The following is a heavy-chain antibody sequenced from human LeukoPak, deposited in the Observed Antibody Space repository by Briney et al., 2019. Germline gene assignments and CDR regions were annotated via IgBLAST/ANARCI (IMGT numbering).Heavy chain of an antibody. D-gene: IGHD3-9*01. Sequence: GGSLRLPCAASGFTFDGYGMYWVRQAPGKGLEWVSGITWNSDDMAYADSVKGRFTISRDNAKNCLYLQMNSLRVEDTALYYCTKVTDWRTGFDYWGQGTLVTVSS. CDR1: GFTFDGYG. CDR2: ITWNSDDM. CDR3: TKVTDWRTGFDY. V-gene: IGHV3-9*01. J-gene: IGHJ4*02.